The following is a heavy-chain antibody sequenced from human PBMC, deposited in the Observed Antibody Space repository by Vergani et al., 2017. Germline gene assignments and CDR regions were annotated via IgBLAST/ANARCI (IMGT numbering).Heavy chain of an antibody. CDR2: IKSKTDGGTT. V-gene: IGHV3-15*01. J-gene: IGHJ6*02. D-gene: IGHD2-15*01. CDR1: GFTFSNAW. CDR3: TTDCSGGSCYYYGMDV. Sequence: EVQLVESGGGLVKPGGSLRLSCAASGFTFSNAWMGWVRQAPGKGLEWVGRIKSKTDGGTTDYAAPVKGRFTISRDDSKNTLYLQMNSLKTEDTAVYYCTTDCSGGSCYYYGMDVWGQGTTVTVSS.